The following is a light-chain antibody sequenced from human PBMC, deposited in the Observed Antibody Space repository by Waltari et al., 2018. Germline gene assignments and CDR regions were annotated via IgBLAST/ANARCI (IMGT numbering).Light chain of an antibody. CDR1: HSLLHSNGYNY. Sequence: DIVMTQSPLSVPVTPGESASISCRSSHSLLHSNGYNYFDWYLQKPGQSPQLLIYLGSHRASGVPDRFSGSGSGTDFTLTITRLEPDDFAVYYCQQYDTSPGTFGQGTRLEMK. J-gene: IGKJ2*01. V-gene: IGKV2-28*01. CDR3: QQYDTSPGT. CDR2: LGS.